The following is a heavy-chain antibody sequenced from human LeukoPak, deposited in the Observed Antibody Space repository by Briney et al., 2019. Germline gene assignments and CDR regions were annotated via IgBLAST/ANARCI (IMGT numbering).Heavy chain of an antibody. V-gene: IGHV4-39*01. D-gene: IGHD6-13*01. CDR3: ARLLVGIAAAGYNWFDP. J-gene: IGHJ5*02. CDR1: GGPISSDNYY. Sequence: SETLSLTCTVSGGPISSDNYYWGWIRQPPGKGLEWIGSIYYSGTTYYNPSLKSRVTISVDTSKNQFSLKLSSVTAADTAVYYCARLLVGIAAAGYNWFDPWGQGTLVTVSS. CDR2: IYYSGTT.